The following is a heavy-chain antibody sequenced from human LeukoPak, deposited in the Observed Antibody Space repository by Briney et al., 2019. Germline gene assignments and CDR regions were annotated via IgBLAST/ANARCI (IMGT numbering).Heavy chain of an antibody. CDR3: ARDQRGPCYGSGRPFYDY. CDR1: GYTFTGYY. D-gene: IGHD3-10*01. J-gene: IGHJ4*02. V-gene: IGHV1-2*02. CDR2: INPNSGGT. Sequence: GASVKVSCKASGYTFTGYYMHWVRQAPGQRLEWMGWINPNSGGTNYAQKFQGRVTMTRDTSISTAYMELSRLRSDDTAVYYCARDQRGPCYGSGRPFYDYWGQGTLVTVSS.